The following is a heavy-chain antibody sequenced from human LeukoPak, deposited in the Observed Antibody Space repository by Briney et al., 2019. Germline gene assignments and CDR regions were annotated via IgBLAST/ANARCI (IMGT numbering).Heavy chain of an antibody. V-gene: IGHV1-46*01. CDR3: ARVIDSSGFNWFDP. J-gene: IGHJ5*02. Sequence: ASVKVSCKAYGYTFTSYNMHWVRQAPGQGLEWMGIINPSGGSTSPAQKFQGRVTMTRDMSTSTVYMELSSLRSEETAVYYCARVIDSSGFNWFDPWGQGTLVTVSS. CDR1: GYTFTSYN. CDR2: INPSGGST. D-gene: IGHD6-19*01.